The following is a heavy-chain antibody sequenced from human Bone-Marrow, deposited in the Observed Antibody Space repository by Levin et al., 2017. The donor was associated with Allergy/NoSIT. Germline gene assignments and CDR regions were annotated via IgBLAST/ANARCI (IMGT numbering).Heavy chain of an antibody. V-gene: IGHV3-21*01. CDR1: GFTLSSYS. CDR3: ARVPFVDTAMVPDY. CDR2: ISSTSTYT. Sequence: GGSLRLSCAASGFTLSSYSMNWVRQAPGRGLEWVSSISSTSTYTYYADSVKGRFTVSRDNAKNSVYLQMNSLRVEDTAVYYCARVPFVDTAMVPDYWGQGTLVTVSS. D-gene: IGHD5-18*01. J-gene: IGHJ4*02.